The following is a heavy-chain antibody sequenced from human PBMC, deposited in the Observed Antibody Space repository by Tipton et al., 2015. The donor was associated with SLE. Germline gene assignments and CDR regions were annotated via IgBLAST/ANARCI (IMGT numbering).Heavy chain of an antibody. V-gene: IGHV3-30*02. CDR3: AKGTLYYYYGMDV. D-gene: IGHD1-1*01. CDR2: IRYDGSNK. Sequence: SLRLSCAASGFTFSSYGMHWVRQAPGKGLEWVAFIRYDGSNKYYADSVKGRFTISRDNSKNTLYLQMNSLRAEDTAVYYCAKGTLYYYYGMDVWGQGTTVTVSS. CDR1: GFTFSSYG. J-gene: IGHJ6*02.